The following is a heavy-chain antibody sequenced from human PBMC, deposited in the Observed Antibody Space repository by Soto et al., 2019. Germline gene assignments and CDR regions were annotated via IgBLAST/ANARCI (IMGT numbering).Heavy chain of an antibody. CDR3: AKERITMIVGGDAFDI. CDR1: GFTSDDYA. Sequence: LRLSCAASGFTSDDYAMHWVRQAPGKGLEWVSGISWNSGSIGYADSVKGRFTISRDNAKNSLYLQMNSLRAEDTALYYCAKERITMIVGGDAFDIWGQGTMVTVSS. CDR2: ISWNSGSI. D-gene: IGHD3-22*01. J-gene: IGHJ3*02. V-gene: IGHV3-9*02.